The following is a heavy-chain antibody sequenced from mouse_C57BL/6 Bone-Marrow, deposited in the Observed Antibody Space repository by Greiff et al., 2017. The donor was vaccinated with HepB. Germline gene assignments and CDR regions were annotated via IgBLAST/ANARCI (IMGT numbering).Heavy chain of an antibody. CDR1: GFNIKDDY. Sequence: VQLQQSGAELVRPGASVKLSCTASGFNIKDDYMHWVKQRPEQGLEWIGWIDPENGDTEYASKFQGKAIITADTSSNTAYLQLSSLTSEDTAVYYCTTTTAPEDYWGQGTTLTVSS. CDR2: IDPENGDT. D-gene: IGHD1-2*01. CDR3: TTTTAPEDY. J-gene: IGHJ2*01. V-gene: IGHV14-4*01.